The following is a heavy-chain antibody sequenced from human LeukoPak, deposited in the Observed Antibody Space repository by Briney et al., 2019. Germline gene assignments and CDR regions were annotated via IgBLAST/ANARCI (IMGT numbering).Heavy chain of an antibody. J-gene: IGHJ4*02. D-gene: IGHD3-22*01. CDR2: INSDGSST. CDR3: ARALLSDSSVGLDH. V-gene: IGHV3-74*01. Sequence: GGSLRLSCAASGFTFSSYWMHWVRQAPGKGLVWVSRINSDGSSTTYADSVRGRFTISRDNAKNTLYLQMNSLRAEDTAVYYCARALLSDSSVGLDHWGQGTLVTVSS. CDR1: GFTFSSYW.